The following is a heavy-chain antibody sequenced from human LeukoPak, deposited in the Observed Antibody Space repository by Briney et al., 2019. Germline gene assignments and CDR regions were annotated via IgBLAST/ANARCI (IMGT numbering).Heavy chain of an antibody. J-gene: IGHJ4*02. D-gene: IGHD2-2*01. CDR1: GFTFSSYS. CDR2: ISSSSSTI. CDR3: ARDFCSSTSCYGDY. Sequence: GGSLRLSCAASGFTFSSYSMNWVRQAPGKGLEWVSYISSSSSTIYYADSVKGRFTISRDNAKNSLYLQMNSLRAEDTAVYYCARDFCSSTSCYGDYWGQGTLVTVSS. V-gene: IGHV3-48*04.